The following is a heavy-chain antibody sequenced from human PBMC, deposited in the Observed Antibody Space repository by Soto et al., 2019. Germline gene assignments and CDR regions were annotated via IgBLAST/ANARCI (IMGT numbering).Heavy chain of an antibody. CDR1: GGTFSGYY. J-gene: IGHJ5*02. D-gene: IGHD4-4*01. Sequence: PSETLSLTWGVYGGTFSGYYWSWIRQPPGKGLEWIGEINHSESSNYNTSLKSRVTISVDSSKNQFSLQLNSVTAADTAVYYCARSYYSSHWLDPWGQGTLVTVSS. V-gene: IGHV4-34*01. CDR3: ARSYYSSHWLDP. CDR2: INHSESS.